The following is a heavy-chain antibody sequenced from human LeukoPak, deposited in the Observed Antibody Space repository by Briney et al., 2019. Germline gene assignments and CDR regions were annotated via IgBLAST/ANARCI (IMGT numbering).Heavy chain of an antibody. Sequence: KSSETLSLTCTVSGGSISSSSYYWGWIRQPPGKGLEWIASIYYSGSTYYNPSLKSRVTISVDTSKNQFSLKLSSVTAADTAVYYCARHKQQLIPFDYWGQGTLVTVSS. V-gene: IGHV4-39*01. CDR3: ARHKQQLIPFDY. J-gene: IGHJ4*02. D-gene: IGHD6-13*01. CDR2: IYYSGST. CDR1: GGSISSSSYY.